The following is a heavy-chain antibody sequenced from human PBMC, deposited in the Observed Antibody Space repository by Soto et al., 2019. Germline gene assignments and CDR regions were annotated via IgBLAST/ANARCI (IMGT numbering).Heavy chain of an antibody. V-gene: IGHV3-23*01. CDR1: GFSFGSYA. D-gene: IGHD3-3*01. Sequence: LILSCAASGFSFGSYALSWVRQAPGKGLEWVSTISGSDGKTFYADSVKGRFSISRDTSQSTLYLQMNSLRADDTAMYYCARWSYLDYWGQGTRVTVSS. J-gene: IGHJ4*02. CDR2: ISGSDGKT. CDR3: ARWSYLDY.